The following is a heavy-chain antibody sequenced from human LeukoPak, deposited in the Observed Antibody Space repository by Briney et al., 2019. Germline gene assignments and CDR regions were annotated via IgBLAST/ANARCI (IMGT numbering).Heavy chain of an antibody. CDR3: TTRIFH. J-gene: IGHJ4*02. Sequence: GGSLRLSCAASGFTFSNAWMNWVRQAPGKGLEWVGRIKSKTGGGTTDYAAPVKGRFTISRDDSENTLYLQMGSLKTEDTAVYYCTTRIFHWGQGTLVTVSS. D-gene: IGHD2/OR15-2a*01. V-gene: IGHV3-15*01. CDR2: IKSKTGGGTT. CDR1: GFTFSNAW.